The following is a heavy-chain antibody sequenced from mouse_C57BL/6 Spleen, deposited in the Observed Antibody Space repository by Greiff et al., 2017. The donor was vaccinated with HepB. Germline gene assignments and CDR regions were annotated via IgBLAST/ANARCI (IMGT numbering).Heavy chain of an antibody. V-gene: IGHV1-72*01. J-gene: IGHJ3*01. CDR2: IDPKSGGT. Sequence: QVQLQQPGAELVKPGASVKLSCKASGYTFTSYWMHWVKQRPGRGLEWIGRIDPKSGGTKYNEKFKSKATLTVDKPSSTAYMQLSSLTSEDSAVYYCAREGVYDYDVAWFAYWGQGTLVTVSA. D-gene: IGHD2-4*01. CDR1: GYTFTSYW. CDR3: AREGVYDYDVAWFAY.